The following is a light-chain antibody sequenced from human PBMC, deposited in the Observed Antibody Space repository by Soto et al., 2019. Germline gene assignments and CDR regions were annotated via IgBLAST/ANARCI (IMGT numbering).Light chain of an antibody. CDR3: QSYDSSLPVL. V-gene: IGLV1-40*01. Sequence: QSVLTQPPSVSGAPGQRVTISCTGSSSNIGAGYDVHWYQQLPGTAPKLLIYGNSNRPSGVPDRFSGSKSGTSASLAITGLQAEDEAYYYCQSYDSSLPVLFGGGTKLTVL. CDR2: GNS. CDR1: SSNIGAGYD. J-gene: IGLJ2*01.